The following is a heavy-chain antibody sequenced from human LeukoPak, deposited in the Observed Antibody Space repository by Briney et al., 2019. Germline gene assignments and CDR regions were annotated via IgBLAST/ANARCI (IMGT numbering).Heavy chain of an antibody. D-gene: IGHD1-26*01. CDR3: ARGGRGSATTKPIDY. V-gene: IGHV4-39*01. J-gene: IGHJ4*02. Sequence: PSETLSLTCTVSGGSISSSSYYWGWIRQPPGKGLEWIGSIYYSGSTYYNPSLKSRVTISVDTSKNQFSLKLSSVTAADTAVYYCARGGRGSATTKPIDYWGQGTLVTVSS. CDR1: GGSISSSSYY. CDR2: IYYSGST.